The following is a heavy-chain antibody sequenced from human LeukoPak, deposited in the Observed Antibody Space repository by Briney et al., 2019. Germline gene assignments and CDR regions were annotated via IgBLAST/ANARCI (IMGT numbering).Heavy chain of an antibody. CDR1: GGSISNYY. Sequence: TSSETLSLTCTVSGGSISNYYWSWIRQPAGKGLEWIGRIYAGGTASYNPSLKSRVTMSADMSKNQLSLKLTSVTAADTAVYYCTREPVPWGQGTLVTVSS. CDR2: IYAGGTA. CDR3: TREPVP. V-gene: IGHV4-4*07. J-gene: IGHJ4*02. D-gene: IGHD6-19*01.